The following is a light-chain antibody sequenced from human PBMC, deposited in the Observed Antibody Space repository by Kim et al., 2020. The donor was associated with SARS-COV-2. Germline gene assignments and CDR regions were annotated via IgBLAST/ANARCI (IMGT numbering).Light chain of an antibody. CDR1: QSVSSRF. CDR3: QQRSNWPPLT. V-gene: IGKV3-11*01. CDR2: DAS. Sequence: DIVLTQSPGTLSLSPGERATLSCRASQSVSSRFLAWYQQKPGQAPRLLIYDASNRATGIPARFSGSGSGTDFTLTISSLEPEDFAVYYCQQRSNWPPLTFGGGTKVDIK. J-gene: IGKJ4*01.